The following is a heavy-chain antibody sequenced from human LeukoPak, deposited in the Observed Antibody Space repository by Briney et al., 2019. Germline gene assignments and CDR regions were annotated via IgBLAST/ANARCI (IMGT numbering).Heavy chain of an antibody. J-gene: IGHJ5*02. D-gene: IGHD3-3*01. CDR1: GYSISSGYY. CDR2: IYHSGST. Sequence: SETLSLTCTVSGYSISSGYYWGWIRQPPGKGLGWIGRIYHSGSTYYNPSLKSRVTISVDTSKNQFSLKLSSVTAADTAVYYCARKYYDFWSGFNWFDPWGQGTLVTVSS. V-gene: IGHV4-38-2*02. CDR3: ARKYYDFWSGFNWFDP.